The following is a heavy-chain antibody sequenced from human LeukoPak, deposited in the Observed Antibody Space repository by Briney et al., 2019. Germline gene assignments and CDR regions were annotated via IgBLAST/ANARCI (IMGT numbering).Heavy chain of an antibody. D-gene: IGHD7-27*01. Sequence: ASVKVSCKTSGYTFTNYDNNWVRQATGQGLEWLGWMSPNNGDTGYAQKFQGRVTMTRDTSTNTAYMELSGLTSEDTAVYYCARNPPRTGDFNSWGQGALVTVSS. V-gene: IGHV1-8*01. J-gene: IGHJ4*02. CDR2: MSPNNGDT. CDR1: GYTFTNYD. CDR3: ARNPPRTGDFNS.